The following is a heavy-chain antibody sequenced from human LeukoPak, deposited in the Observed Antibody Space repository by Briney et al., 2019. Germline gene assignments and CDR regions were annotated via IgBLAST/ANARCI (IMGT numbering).Heavy chain of an antibody. Sequence: ASVKVSCKASGYTFTSYGISWVRQAPGQGLEWMGIINPSGGSTSYAQKFQGRVTMTRDMSTSTVYMELSSLRSEDTAVYYCARVYNYDFWSGYYMGRDYYYYMDVWGKGTTVTVSS. J-gene: IGHJ6*03. CDR3: ARVYNYDFWSGYYMGRDYYYYMDV. D-gene: IGHD3-3*01. CDR2: INPSGGST. V-gene: IGHV1-46*01. CDR1: GYTFTSYG.